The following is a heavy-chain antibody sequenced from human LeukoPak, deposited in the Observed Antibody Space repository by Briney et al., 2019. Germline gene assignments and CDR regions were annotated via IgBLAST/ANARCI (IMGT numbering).Heavy chain of an antibody. V-gene: IGHV3-30*18. CDR1: GFTFSSYG. CDR2: ISYDGSNK. J-gene: IGHJ4*02. Sequence: GGSLRLSCAASGFTFSSYGMHWVRQAPGKGLEWVAVISYDGSNKYYADSVKGRFTISRDNSKNTLYLQMNSLRAEDTAVYYCAKDAYCSSTNCYSNFDYWGQGTLVTVSS. D-gene: IGHD2-2*02. CDR3: AKDAYCSSTNCYSNFDY.